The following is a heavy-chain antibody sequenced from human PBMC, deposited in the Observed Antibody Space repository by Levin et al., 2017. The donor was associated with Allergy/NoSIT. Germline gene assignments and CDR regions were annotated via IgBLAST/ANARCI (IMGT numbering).Heavy chain of an antibody. V-gene: IGHV4-34*01. CDR1: GGSFSGYY. D-gene: IGHD4-23*01. CDR2: INHSGST. Sequence: SETLSLTCAVYGGSFSGYYWSWIRQPPGKGLEWIGEINHSGSTNYNPSLKSRVTISVDTSKNQFSLKLSSVTAADTAVYYCARGRSLYGGNSGGYWGQGTLVTVSS. CDR3: ARGRSLYGGNSGGY. J-gene: IGHJ4*02.